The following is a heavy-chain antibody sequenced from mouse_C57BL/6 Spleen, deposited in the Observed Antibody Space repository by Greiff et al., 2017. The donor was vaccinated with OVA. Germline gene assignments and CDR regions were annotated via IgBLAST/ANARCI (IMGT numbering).Heavy chain of an antibody. CDR3: ARRYYGLDY. J-gene: IGHJ2*01. D-gene: IGHD1-2*01. V-gene: IGHV5-17*01. CDR1: GFTFSDYG. Sequence: DVQLVESGGGLVKPGGSLKLSCAASGFTFSDYGMHWVRQAPEKGLEWVAYISSGSSTIYYADTVKGRFTISRDNAKNTLFLQMTSLRSEDTAMYYCARRYYGLDYWGQGTTLTVSS. CDR2: ISSGSSTI.